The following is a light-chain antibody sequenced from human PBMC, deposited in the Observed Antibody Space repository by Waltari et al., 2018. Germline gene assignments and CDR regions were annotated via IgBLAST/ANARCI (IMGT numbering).Light chain of an antibody. J-gene: IGKJ4*01. Sequence: EIVLTQSPPTLSLSPGERATLSSRASQSVSSYLAWYQQKPGQAPRLLIYDASNRATGIPARFSGSGSGTDFTLTISSLEPEDFAVYYCQQRSNWPPGGLTFGGGTKVEIK. V-gene: IGKV3-11*01. CDR1: QSVSSY. CDR3: QQRSNWPPGGLT. CDR2: DAS.